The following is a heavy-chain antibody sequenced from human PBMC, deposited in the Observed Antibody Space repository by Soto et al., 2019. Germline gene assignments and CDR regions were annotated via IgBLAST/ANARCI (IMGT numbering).Heavy chain of an antibody. D-gene: IGHD2-15*01. V-gene: IGHV1-69*12. J-gene: IGHJ4*02. CDR3: ARAPEGWVVAATTAPLDY. CDR2: IIPIFGTA. Sequence: QVQLVQSGAEVKKPGSSVKVSCKASGGTFSSYAISWVRQAPGQGLEWMGGIIPIFGTANYAQKFQGRVTITADESTSTAYMEVSSLRSEDTAVYYCARAPEGWVVAATTAPLDYWGQGTLVTVSS. CDR1: GGTFSSYA.